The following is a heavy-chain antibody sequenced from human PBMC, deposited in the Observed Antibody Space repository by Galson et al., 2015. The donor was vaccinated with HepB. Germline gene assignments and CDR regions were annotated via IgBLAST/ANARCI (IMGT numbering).Heavy chain of an antibody. Sequence: SLRLSCAASGFTFSTYVMTWVRQAPGKGLEWVSAISGSGGTTYYADSVDGRFTISRDNSKNTLYLQMNSLRADDTAVYYCAKNNYGDADYWGQGTLVTVAS. J-gene: IGHJ4*02. CDR3: AKNNYGDADY. CDR1: GFTFSTYV. CDR2: ISGSGGTT. V-gene: IGHV3-23*01. D-gene: IGHD4-17*01.